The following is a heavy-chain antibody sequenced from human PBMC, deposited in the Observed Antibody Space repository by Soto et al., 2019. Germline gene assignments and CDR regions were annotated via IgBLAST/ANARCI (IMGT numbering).Heavy chain of an antibody. D-gene: IGHD6-19*01. CDR2: IYYSGRT. CDR3: ARAVGVAGTWYAFDT. CDR1: GGSISTYY. Sequence: QVQLQESGPGLVKPSETLSLTCTVSGGSISTYYWSWIRQPPGKGPEWIGYIYYSGRTNYDPSLKSRVTKSVDTSKNQCSLKVNSVTAADTAVYYCARAVGVAGTWYAFDTWGQGTTVTVSS. J-gene: IGHJ3*02. V-gene: IGHV4-59*01.